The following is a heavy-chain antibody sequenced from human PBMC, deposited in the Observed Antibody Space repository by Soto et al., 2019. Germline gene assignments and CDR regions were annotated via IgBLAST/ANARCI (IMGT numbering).Heavy chain of an antibody. CDR1: GFSLSTSGVG. CDR3: AQINPALAGYYSFEY. Sequence: QITLKESGTTLVKPTQTLTLTCTFSGFSLSTSGVGVGWIRQPPGKALEWLAIIYWDGDKRYSPSLKSRLAITRDTSKNLVVLAMTIMDPVDTATYYCAQINPALAGYYSFEYWVQGTLVTVSS. J-gene: IGHJ4*02. CDR2: IYWDGDK. D-gene: IGHD3-9*01. V-gene: IGHV2-5*02.